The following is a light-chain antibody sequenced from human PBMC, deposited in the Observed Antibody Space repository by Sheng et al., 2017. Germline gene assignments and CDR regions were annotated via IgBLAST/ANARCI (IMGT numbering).Light chain of an antibody. CDR3: LQDYNYPRT. CDR2: KAS. J-gene: IGKJ2*02. V-gene: IGKV1-5*03. Sequence: DIQMTQSPSTLSASVGDRVTITCRASQSISSWLAWYQQKPGEAPKLLIYKASNLQSGVPSRFSGSGSGTEFTLIINGLQPEDSATYYCLQDYNYPRTFGQGTKLEIK. CDR1: QSISSW.